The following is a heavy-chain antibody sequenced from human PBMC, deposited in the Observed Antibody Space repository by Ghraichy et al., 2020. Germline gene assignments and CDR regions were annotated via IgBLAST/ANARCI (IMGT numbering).Heavy chain of an antibody. CDR1: GFTFSAAW. Sequence: GGSLRLSCRTSGFTFSAAWLTWVRQAPGKGLEWVGRIKTEDNGERTDYSAFARDRFIISRDDSKGMVFLQMNNLDSEDTAVYYCTLLSGGHFDTWGQGTLVTLPS. V-gene: IGHV3-15*01. CDR2: IKTEDNGERT. J-gene: IGHJ4*02. CDR3: TLLSGGHFDT. D-gene: IGHD4-23*01.